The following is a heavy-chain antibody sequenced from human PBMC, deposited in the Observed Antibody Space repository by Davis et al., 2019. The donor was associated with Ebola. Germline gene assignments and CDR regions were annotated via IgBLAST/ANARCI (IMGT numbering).Heavy chain of an antibody. V-gene: IGHV5-10-1*01. CDR3: ARGARYSSSRYYYYYGMDV. D-gene: IGHD6-13*01. Sequence: PGGSLRLSCKGSGYSFTSYWISWVRQMPGKGLEWMGRIDPSDSYTNYSPSFQGHVTISADKSISTAYLQWSSLKASDTAMYYCARGARYSSSRYYYYYGMDVWGQGTTVTVSS. CDR2: IDPSDSYT. J-gene: IGHJ6*02. CDR1: GYSFTSYW.